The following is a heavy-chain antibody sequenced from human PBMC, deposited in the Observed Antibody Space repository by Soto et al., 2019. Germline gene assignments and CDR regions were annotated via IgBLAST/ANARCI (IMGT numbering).Heavy chain of an antibody. CDR1: GFTFSSYG. CDR3: AKITVECGSYDY. D-gene: IGHD1-26*01. V-gene: IGHV3-30*18. Sequence: QAQLVESGGGVVQPGRSLRLSCAASGFTFSSYGMHWVRQAPGKGLEWVAVISYDGSNKYYADFVKGRFTISRDNSKNTLYLQMNSLRAEDKAVYYCAKITVECGSYDYWGQGTLVTVFS. J-gene: IGHJ4*02. CDR2: ISYDGSNK.